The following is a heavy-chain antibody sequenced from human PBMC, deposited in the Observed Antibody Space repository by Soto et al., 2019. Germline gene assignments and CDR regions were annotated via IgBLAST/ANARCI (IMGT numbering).Heavy chain of an antibody. Sequence: QVQLVQSGAEVKKPGSSVKVSCKASGGTFSTYTIIWVRQAPGQGLEWMERILPMLDITNSAQRFQGRVTITADKSTSTAYLELSSLRSDDTAVYYCTLGSWSAETFDIWGRGTMVTVSS. J-gene: IGHJ3*02. V-gene: IGHV1-69*02. D-gene: IGHD6-13*01. CDR3: TLGSWSAETFDI. CDR1: GGTFSTYT. CDR2: ILPMLDIT.